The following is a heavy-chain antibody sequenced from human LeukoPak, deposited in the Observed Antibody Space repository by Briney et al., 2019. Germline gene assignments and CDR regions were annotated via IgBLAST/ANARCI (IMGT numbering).Heavy chain of an antibody. CDR1: GYTFTGYY. CDR3: AREGGSHRDWYFDL. CDR2: INPNSGGT. D-gene: IGHD1-26*01. J-gene: IGHJ2*01. V-gene: IGHV1-2*06. Sequence: ASVKVSFKASGYTFTGYYMHWVRPAPGQGREWMGRINPNSGGTNYAQKFQGRVTMTRDTSISTADMELSRLRSDDTAVYYCAREGGSHRDWYFDLWGRGTLVTVSS.